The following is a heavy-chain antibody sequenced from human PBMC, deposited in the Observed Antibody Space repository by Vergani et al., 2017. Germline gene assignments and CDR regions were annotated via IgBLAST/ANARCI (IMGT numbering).Heavy chain of an antibody. CDR3: ARVRQQWLVSDAFDI. Sequence: QVQLVESGGGVAQPGRSLRLSCAASGFIFSSYDMHWVRQAPGKGLEWVAVISYDGSKKYYADSVKGRFTISSDNSKNTLYLQMNSLRAEDTAVYYCARVRQQWLVSDAFDIWGQGTMVTVS. CDR2: ISYDGSKK. D-gene: IGHD6-19*01. J-gene: IGHJ3*02. CDR1: GFIFSSYD. V-gene: IGHV3-30-3*01.